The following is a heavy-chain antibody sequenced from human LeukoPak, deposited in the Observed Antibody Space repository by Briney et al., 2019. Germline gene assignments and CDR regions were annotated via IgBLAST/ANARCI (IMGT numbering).Heavy chain of an antibody. CDR2: IYYSGST. J-gene: IGHJ5*02. V-gene: IGHV4-59*01. CDR1: GGSISSYY. CDR3: AREISPPDNWIDP. Sequence: SETLSLTCTVSGGSISSYYWSWIRQPPGKGLEWIGYIYYSGSTNYNPSLKSRVTISVDTSKNQFSLKLSSVTAADTAVYYCAREISPPDNWIDPWGQGTLVTVSS.